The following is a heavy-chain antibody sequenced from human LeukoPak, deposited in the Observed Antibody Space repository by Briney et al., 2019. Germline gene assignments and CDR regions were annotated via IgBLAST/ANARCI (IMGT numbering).Heavy chain of an antibody. Sequence: PGWSLRLSCAASGFTFDDYAMHWVRQAPGKGLEWVSGISWNSGSIGYADSVKGRFTISRDNAKNSLYLQMNSLRAEDTALYYCAKDRHYYYGMDVWGQGTTVTVSS. V-gene: IGHV3-9*01. CDR2: ISWNSGSI. CDR1: GFTFDDYA. CDR3: AKDRHYYYGMDV. J-gene: IGHJ6*02.